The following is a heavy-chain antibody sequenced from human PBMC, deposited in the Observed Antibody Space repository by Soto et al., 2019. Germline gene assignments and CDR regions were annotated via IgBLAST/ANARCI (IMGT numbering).Heavy chain of an antibody. Sequence: PGESLKISCQGSGYSFASCWIGWVRQMPGKDLEWMGIIYPGDSDTRYSPSFQGHVTISADKSISTAYLQWSSLKASDTAMYYCASTMATAHYYYYGMDVWGQGTTVTVSS. CDR2: IYPGDSDT. CDR1: GYSFASCW. J-gene: IGHJ6*02. V-gene: IGHV5-51*01. D-gene: IGHD4-17*01. CDR3: ASTMATAHYYYYGMDV.